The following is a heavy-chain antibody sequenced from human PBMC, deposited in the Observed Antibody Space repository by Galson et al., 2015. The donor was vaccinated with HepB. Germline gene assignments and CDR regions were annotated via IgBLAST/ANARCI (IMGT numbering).Heavy chain of an antibody. J-gene: IGHJ4*02. CDR3: ARASQLTFNY. CDR1: GFTFSSYG. Sequence: SLRLSCAASGFTFSSYGMHWVRQAPGKGLEWVAVISYDGSNKDYADSVKGRFTISRDNSKNSLYLQMNNLRPEDTALYYCARASQLTFNYWGQGTLVTVSS. V-gene: IGHV3-30*03. CDR2: ISYDGSNK. D-gene: IGHD3-9*01.